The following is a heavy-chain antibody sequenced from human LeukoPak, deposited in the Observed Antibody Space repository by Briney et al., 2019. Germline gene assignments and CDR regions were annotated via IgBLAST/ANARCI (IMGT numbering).Heavy chain of an antibody. J-gene: IGHJ4*02. CDR3: AREWGYCSGGSCYGGAYFDY. V-gene: IGHV3-33*08. CDR2: IWYDGSNK. D-gene: IGHD2-15*01. CDR1: GFTFSHYS. Sequence: GGSLRLSCAASGFTFSHYSMNWVRQAPGKGLEWVAVIWYDGSNKYYADSVKGRFTISRDNSKNTLYLQMNSLRAEDTAVYYCAREWGYCSGGSCYGGAYFDYWGQGTLVTVSS.